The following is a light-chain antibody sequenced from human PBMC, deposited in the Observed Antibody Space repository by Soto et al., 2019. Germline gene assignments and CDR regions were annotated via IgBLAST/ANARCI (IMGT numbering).Light chain of an antibody. CDR1: QSVISSY. J-gene: IGKJ2*01. CDR2: GAY. CDR3: QHHGNSPYT. V-gene: IGKV3-20*01. Sequence: EIVWTQSPGTLSLSPGERATLSCRASQSVISSYLAWYQPKPGQAPRLLIYGAYSRATGIPDRLSGSGSGTDFALTISRLEPEDFAVYYCQHHGNSPYTVVQGNKLEIK.